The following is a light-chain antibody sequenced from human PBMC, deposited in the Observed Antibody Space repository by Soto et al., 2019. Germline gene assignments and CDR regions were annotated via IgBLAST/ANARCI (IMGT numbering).Light chain of an antibody. CDR2: GAS. CDR1: QSISSNF. J-gene: IGKJ1*01. V-gene: IGKV3-20*01. CDR3: QQYGSSPT. Sequence: IVLTPSPGTLSWSPGAGATLSCRASQSISSNFLAWYQQKRGQAPRLLIHGASNRATGIPDRFSGSGSGTDFTLTITRLEPEDFAVYYCQQYGSSPTFGQGTKVAIK.